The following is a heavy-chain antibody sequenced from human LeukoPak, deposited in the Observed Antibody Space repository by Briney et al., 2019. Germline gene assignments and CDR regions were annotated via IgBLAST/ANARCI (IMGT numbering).Heavy chain of an antibody. V-gene: IGHV3-21*01. D-gene: IGHD1-26*01. Sequence: PGGSLRLSCAASGFTFNNYAMSWVRQAPGKGLEWVSSISSSSSYIYYADSVKGRFTIPRDNAKNSLYLQMNSLRAEDTAVYYCARQQRELLYYFDYWGQGTLVTVSS. CDR1: GFTFNNYA. CDR3: ARQQRELLYYFDY. CDR2: ISSSSSYI. J-gene: IGHJ4*02.